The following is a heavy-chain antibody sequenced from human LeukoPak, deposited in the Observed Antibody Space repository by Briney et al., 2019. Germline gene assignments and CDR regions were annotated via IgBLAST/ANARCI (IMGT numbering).Heavy chain of an antibody. CDR3: ATDLDGDYFVY. D-gene: IGHD3/OR15-3a*01. Sequence: ATVKISCKVSGYIFTAYFIHWVQQAPGKGLEWLGLVDPDDGETQYADNFQGRVTITADTSTDTAYMELSSLTSDDTAVYYCATDLDGDYFVYWGQGTLVTVSS. V-gene: IGHV1-69-2*01. CDR2: VDPDDGET. J-gene: IGHJ4*02. CDR1: GYIFTAYF.